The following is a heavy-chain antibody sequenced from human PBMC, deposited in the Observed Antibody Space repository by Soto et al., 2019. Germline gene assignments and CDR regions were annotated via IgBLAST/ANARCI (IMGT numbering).Heavy chain of an antibody. Sequence: ASVKVSCKASGYTFTSYGISWVLQAPGQGLEWMGWISAYNGNTNYAQKLQGRVTMTTDTSTSTAYMELRSLRSDDTAVYYCARERAVALSGTYYFDYWGQGXLVTVYS. J-gene: IGHJ4*02. V-gene: IGHV1-18*01. CDR2: ISAYNGNT. CDR1: GYTFTSYG. D-gene: IGHD1-7*01. CDR3: ARERAVALSGTYYFDY.